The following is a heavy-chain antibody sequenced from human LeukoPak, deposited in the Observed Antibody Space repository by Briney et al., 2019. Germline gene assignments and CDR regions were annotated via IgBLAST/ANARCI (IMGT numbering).Heavy chain of an antibody. J-gene: IGHJ4*02. V-gene: IGHV4-39*01. CDR3: ARQGYDIFASFDY. CDR2: YYYNGSS. CDR1: GGSISSSSHY. Sequence: PSETLSLTCTVSGGSISSSSHYWGWIRQPPGKGLEWIGSYYYNGSSNYNPSLKSRVTISVDTSKNQSSLKLSSVTAADTAVYYCARQGYDIFASFDYWGQGTLATLPS. D-gene: IGHD3-9*01.